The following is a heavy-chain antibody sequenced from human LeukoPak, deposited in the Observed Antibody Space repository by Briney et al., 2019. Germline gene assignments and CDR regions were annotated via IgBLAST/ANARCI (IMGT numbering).Heavy chain of an antibody. CDR3: ARLNYDILTGPFDC. J-gene: IGHJ4*02. CDR2: IYYSGST. V-gene: IGHV4-59*01. D-gene: IGHD3-9*01. CDR1: GGSISSYY. Sequence: SETLSLTCTVSGGSISSYYWSWIRQPPGKGLGWIGYIYYSGSTNYNPSLKSRVTISVDTSKNQFSLKLSSVTAADTAVYYCARLNYDILTGPFDCWGQGTLVTVSS.